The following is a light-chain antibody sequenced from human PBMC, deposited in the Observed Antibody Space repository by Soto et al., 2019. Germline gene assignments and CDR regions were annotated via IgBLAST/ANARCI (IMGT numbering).Light chain of an antibody. J-gene: IGKJ1*01. V-gene: IGKV3-20*01. CDR3: QHYGSSPPWT. Sequence: EIVLTQSPGTLYLSPGQRDTLSCRASQSFSRTYLAWFQQKPGQPPRLLIYGTSSRATGIPDRFSGGGSGTDFTLTIRRLEPEDFAVYYCQHYGSSPPWTFGQGTKVEVK. CDR2: GTS. CDR1: QSFSRTY.